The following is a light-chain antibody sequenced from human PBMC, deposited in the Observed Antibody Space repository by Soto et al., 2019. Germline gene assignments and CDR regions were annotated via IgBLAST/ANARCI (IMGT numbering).Light chain of an antibody. CDR3: QQYYRFPRT. V-gene: IGKV1D-8*01. Sequence: VIWMTQSPSLLSASTGDRVTISCRMSQSISSYLAWYQQEPGKAPELLIYAASTLQSGVPSRFSGSGSGTDFTLTISCLQSEDFATYYCQQYYRFPRTFGQGTKVEIK. CDR1: QSISSY. CDR2: AAS. J-gene: IGKJ1*01.